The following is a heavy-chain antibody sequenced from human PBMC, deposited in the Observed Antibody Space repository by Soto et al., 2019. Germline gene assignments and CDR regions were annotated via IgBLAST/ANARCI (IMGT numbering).Heavy chain of an antibody. CDR1: GGSISSGDYY. J-gene: IGHJ5*02. V-gene: IGHV4-30-4*01. CDR3: ARGRQGVRFLEWLSGNWFDP. CDR2: IYYSGST. Sequence: SETLSLTCTVSGGSISSGDYYWSWIRQPPGKGLEWIGYIYYSGSTYYNPSLKSRVTISVDTSKNQFSLKLSSVTAADTAVYYCARGRQGVRFLEWLSGNWFDPWGQGTLVTVSS. D-gene: IGHD3-3*01.